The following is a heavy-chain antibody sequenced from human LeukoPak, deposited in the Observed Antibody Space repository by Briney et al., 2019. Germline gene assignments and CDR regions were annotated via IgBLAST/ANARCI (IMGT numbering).Heavy chain of an antibody. CDR3: ARLDYDYVWGSYRYYYYMDV. CDR2: IKQDGSEK. CDR1: GFTFSSYW. D-gene: IGHD3-16*02. Sequence: SGGSLRLSCAASGFTFSSYWMSWVRQAPGKGLEWVANIKQDGSEKYYVDSVKGRFTISRDNAKNSLYLQMNSLRAEDTAVYYCARLDYDYVWGSYRYYYYMDVWGKGTTVTVSS. V-gene: IGHV3-7*01. J-gene: IGHJ6*03.